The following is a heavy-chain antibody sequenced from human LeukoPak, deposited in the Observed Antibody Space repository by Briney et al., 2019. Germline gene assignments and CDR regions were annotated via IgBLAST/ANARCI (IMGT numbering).Heavy chain of an antibody. D-gene: IGHD3-9*01. Sequence: PGRSLRLSCAASGFTFDDYAMHWVRQAPGKGLEWVSGISWNSGSIGYADSVKGRFTISRDNAKNSLYLQMNSLRAEDTALYYCAKCRGALGDWLDGIDYWGQGTLVTVSS. CDR1: GFTFDDYA. V-gene: IGHV3-9*01. CDR3: AKCRGALGDWLDGIDY. CDR2: ISWNSGSI. J-gene: IGHJ4*02.